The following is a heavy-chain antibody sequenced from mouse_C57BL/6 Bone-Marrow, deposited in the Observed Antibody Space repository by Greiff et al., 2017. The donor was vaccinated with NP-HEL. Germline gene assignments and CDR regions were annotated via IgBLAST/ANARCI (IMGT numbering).Heavy chain of an antibody. J-gene: IGHJ3*01. Sequence: EVKLMESGGDLVKPGGSLKLSCAASGFTFSSYGMSWVRQTPDKRLEWVATISSGGSYTYYPDSVKGRFTISRDNAKNTLYLQMSSLKSEDTAMYYCARQGRHPLAYWGQGTLVTVSA. CDR3: ARQGRHPLAY. CDR1: GFTFSSYG. CDR2: ISSGGSYT. V-gene: IGHV5-6*01. D-gene: IGHD3-1*01.